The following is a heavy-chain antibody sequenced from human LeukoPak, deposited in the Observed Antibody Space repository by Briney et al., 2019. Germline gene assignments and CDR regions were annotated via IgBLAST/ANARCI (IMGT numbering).Heavy chain of an antibody. J-gene: IGHJ6*03. CDR3: ARAYSSPQGAYYYYMDV. D-gene: IGHD6-13*01. CDR1: GGSISSYY. CDR2: IYTSGST. Sequence: PSETLSLTCTVSGGSISSYYWGWIRQPAGKGLEWIGRIYTSGSTNYNPSLKSRVTISVDKSKNQLSLKLSSVTAADTAVYYCARAYSSPQGAYYYYMDVWGKGTTVTVSS. V-gene: IGHV4-4*07.